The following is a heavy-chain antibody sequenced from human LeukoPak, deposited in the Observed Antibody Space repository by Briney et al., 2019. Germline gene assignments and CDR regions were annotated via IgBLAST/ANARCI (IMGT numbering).Heavy chain of an antibody. CDR2: IYYSGST. V-gene: IGHV4-59*02. Sequence: SETLSLTCTVSGGSVSGFYCSWIRQPPGKGLEWMGYIYYSGSTNYNPSLKSRVTISVDTSKNQFSLKLTSVTAADTAVYYCAGAPRQGTMEWLGPGWFDPWGQGALVTVSS. D-gene: IGHD3-3*01. CDR3: AGAPRQGTMEWLGPGWFDP. J-gene: IGHJ5*02. CDR1: GGSVSGFY.